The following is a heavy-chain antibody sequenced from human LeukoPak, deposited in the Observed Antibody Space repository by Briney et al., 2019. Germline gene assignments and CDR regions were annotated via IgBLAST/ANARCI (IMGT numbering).Heavy chain of an antibody. Sequence: SSVKVSCKASGYTFTNYGISWVRQAPGQGLEWMGRIIPIFGTANYAQKLQGRVTITTDESTSTAYMELSSLRSEDTAVYYCARDPIIKDNYYDRSGYYTDYWGEGTLVTVSS. V-gene: IGHV1-69*05. J-gene: IGHJ4*02. CDR3: ARDPIIKDNYYDRSGYYTDY. D-gene: IGHD3-22*01. CDR2: IIPIFGTA. CDR1: GYTFTNYG.